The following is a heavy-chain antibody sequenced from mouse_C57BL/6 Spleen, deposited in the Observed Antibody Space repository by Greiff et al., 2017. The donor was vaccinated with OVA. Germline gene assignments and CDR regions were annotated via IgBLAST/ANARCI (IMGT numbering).Heavy chain of an antibody. J-gene: IGHJ4*01. V-gene: IGHV1-26*01. Sequence: VQLQQSGPELVKPGASVKISCKASGYTFTDYYMNWVKQSHGKSLEWIGDINPNNGGTSYNQKFKGKATLTVDKSSSTAYMELRSLTSEDSAVYYCEVPTLTARAMVDYWGQGTSVTVSS. CDR2: INPNNGGT. CDR3: EVPTLTARAMVDY. D-gene: IGHD1-1*02. CDR1: GYTFTDYY.